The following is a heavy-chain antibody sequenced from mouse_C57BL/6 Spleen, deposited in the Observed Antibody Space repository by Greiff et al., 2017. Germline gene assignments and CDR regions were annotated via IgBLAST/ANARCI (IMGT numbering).Heavy chain of an antibody. V-gene: IGHV7-3*01. D-gene: IGHD1-1*02. CDR1: GFTFTDYY. CDR2: IRNKANGYTT. CDR3: ARIWSYYFDY. Sequence: DVKLVESGGGLVQPGGSLSLSCAASGFTFTDYYMSWVRQPPGKALEWLGFIRNKANGYTTEYSASVKGRFTISRDNSQSILYLQMNALMAEDSATYYCARIWSYYFDYWGQGTTLTVSS. J-gene: IGHJ2*01.